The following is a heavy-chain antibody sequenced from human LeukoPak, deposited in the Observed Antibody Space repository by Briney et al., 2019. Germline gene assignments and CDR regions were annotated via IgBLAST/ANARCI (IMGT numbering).Heavy chain of an antibody. CDR2: IYHSGST. CDR3: ARVWGYCSSTSCYGFYYFDY. D-gene: IGHD2-2*01. V-gene: IGHV4-30-2*01. Sequence: PSQTLSLTCTVSGGSTSSGGYYWSWIRQPPGKGLEWIGYIYHSGSTYYNPSLKSRVTISVDRSKNQFSLKLSSVTAADTAVYYCARVWGYCSSTSCYGFYYFDYWGQGTLVTVSS. CDR1: GGSTSSGGYY. J-gene: IGHJ4*02.